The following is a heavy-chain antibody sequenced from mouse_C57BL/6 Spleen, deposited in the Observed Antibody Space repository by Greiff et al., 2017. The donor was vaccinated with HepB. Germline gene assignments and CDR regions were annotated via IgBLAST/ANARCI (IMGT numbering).Heavy chain of an antibody. J-gene: IGHJ1*03. CDR3: ARYYYGSSYGYFDV. CDR2: IYPGSGST. V-gene: IGHV1-55*01. Sequence: QVQLQQPGAELVKPGASVKMSCKASGYTFTSYWITWVKQSPGQGLEWIGDIYPGSGSTNYNEKFKSKATLTVDTSSSTAYMQLSSLTSEDSAVYYCARYYYGSSYGYFDVWGTGTTVTVSS. CDR1: GYTFTSYW. D-gene: IGHD1-1*01.